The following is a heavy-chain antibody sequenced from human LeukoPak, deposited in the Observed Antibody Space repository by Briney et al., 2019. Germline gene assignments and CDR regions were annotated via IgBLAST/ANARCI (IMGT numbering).Heavy chain of an antibody. CDR1: GFTVSSNY. D-gene: IGHD3-10*01. J-gene: IGHJ6*02. Sequence: GGSLRLSCAASGFTVSSNYMSWVRQAPGKGLEWVSVIYSGGSTYYADSVKGRFTISRDNSKNTLYLQMNSLRAEDTAAYYCARDRGYYGSGSYYNSKADYYYGMDVWGQGTTVTVSS. CDR3: ARDRGYYGSGSYYNSKADYYYGMDV. V-gene: IGHV3-66*01. CDR2: IYSGGST.